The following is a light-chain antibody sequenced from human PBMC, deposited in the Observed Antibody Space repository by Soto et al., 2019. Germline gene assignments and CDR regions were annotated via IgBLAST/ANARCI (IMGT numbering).Light chain of an antibody. J-gene: IGKJ2*01. Sequence: ETVMTQSPATLSVSLGERATLSCRASQSVSNSLAWYQQKPGQAPRLVIYDASTRATGIPARFSGSGSGTEFTLTISSLQSEDFAVYYCQQYNNWPRTFGLGTNLEIK. CDR3: QQYNNWPRT. CDR1: QSVSNS. V-gene: IGKV3-15*01. CDR2: DAS.